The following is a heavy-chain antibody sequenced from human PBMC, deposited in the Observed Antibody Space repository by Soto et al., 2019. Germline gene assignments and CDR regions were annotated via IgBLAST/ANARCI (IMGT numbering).Heavy chain of an antibody. J-gene: IGHJ4*02. CDR3: ARATDYCSGGSCYGDYFDY. D-gene: IGHD2-15*01. Sequence: GASVKVSCKASGYTFTSYGISWVRQAPGQGLEWMGWISAYNGNTNYAQKLQGRVTMTTDTSTSTAYMELRSLRSDDTAVYYCARATDYCSGGSCYGDYFDYWGQGTLVTVSS. V-gene: IGHV1-18*01. CDR2: ISAYNGNT. CDR1: GYTFTSYG.